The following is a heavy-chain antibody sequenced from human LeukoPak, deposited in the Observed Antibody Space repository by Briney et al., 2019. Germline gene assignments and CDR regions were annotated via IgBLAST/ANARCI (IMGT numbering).Heavy chain of an antibody. D-gene: IGHD1-1*01. CDR1: GGSLSGHY. CDR2: INHSGST. V-gene: IGHV4-34*01. CDR3: ARPVGQGRRGYYYDYMDV. Sequence: KTSETLSLTCAVHGGSLSGHYWSWIRQPPGKGLEWIGEINHSGSTNYNPSLKSRVTISVDTSKNQFSLKLSSVTAADTALYYCARPVGQGRRGYYYDYMDVGGKGTTVTVS. J-gene: IGHJ6*03.